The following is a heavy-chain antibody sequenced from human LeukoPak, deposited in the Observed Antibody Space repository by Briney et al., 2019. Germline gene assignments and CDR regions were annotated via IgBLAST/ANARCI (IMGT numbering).Heavy chain of an antibody. V-gene: IGHV4-4*09. CDR1: GGSISSYY. CDR3: ARNYYYYYMDV. Sequence: PSETLSLTCTVSGGSISSYYWSWIRQPPGNGLEWIGYIYTSRSTNYNPSPKSRVTISVDTSKNQFSLKLSSVTAADTAVYYCARNYYYYYMDVWGKGTTVTVSS. J-gene: IGHJ6*03. CDR2: IYTSRST.